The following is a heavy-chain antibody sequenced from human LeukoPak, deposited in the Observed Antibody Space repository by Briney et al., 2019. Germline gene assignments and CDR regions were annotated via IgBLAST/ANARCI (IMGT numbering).Heavy chain of an antibody. CDR2: ISGSGGST. J-gene: IGHJ6*03. CDR1: GFTFDDHG. V-gene: IGHV3-23*01. CDR3: AKGPTDYYYYYMDV. Sequence: HPGGSLRLSCAASGFTFDDHGMSWVRQAPGKGLEWVSAISGSGGSTYYADSVKGRFTISRDNAKNTLYLQMNSLRAEDTAVYYCAKGPTDYYYYYMDVWGKGTTVTISS.